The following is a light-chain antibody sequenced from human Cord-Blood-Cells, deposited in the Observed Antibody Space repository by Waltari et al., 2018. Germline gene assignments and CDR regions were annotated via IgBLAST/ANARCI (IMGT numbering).Light chain of an antibody. CDR3: SSYTSSSTPVV. CDR1: SSDVGGYNY. Sequence: QSALTQPASVSGSPGQSITISCTGTSSDVGGYNYVSWYQQHPGKAPKLIIYDVSNRPSWFSNRFAGSKSGNPASLTISGLQAEDEADYYCSSYTSSSTPVVFGGGTKLTVL. CDR2: DVS. J-gene: IGLJ2*01. V-gene: IGLV2-14*01.